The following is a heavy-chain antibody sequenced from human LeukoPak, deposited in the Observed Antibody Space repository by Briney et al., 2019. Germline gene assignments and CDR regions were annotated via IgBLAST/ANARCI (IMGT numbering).Heavy chain of an antibody. CDR2: INHSGST. J-gene: IGHJ4*02. V-gene: IGHV4-34*01. CDR3: ARAYYGSGSQFDY. CDR1: GGSFSGYY. Sequence: PSETLSLTCAVYGGSFSGYYWSWIRQPPGKGLEWIGEINHSGSTNYNPSLKSRVTISVDTSKNQFSLKLSSVTAADTAVYYCARAYYGSGSQFDYWGQGTLVTVSS. D-gene: IGHD3-10*01.